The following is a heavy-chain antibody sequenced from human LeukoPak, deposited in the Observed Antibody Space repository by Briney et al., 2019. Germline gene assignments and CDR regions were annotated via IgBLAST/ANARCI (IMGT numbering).Heavy chain of an antibody. CDR3: ARGRDIVVVVAANAFDY. CDR1: GYSISSGYY. Sequence: SETLSLTCAVSGYSISSGYYWGFLRQPPGKGLEWVGIIYHGGSTYYNPSLKSRVTISVDTTKNQFSLRLSSVTAADTAVYYCARGRDIVVVVAANAFDYWGQGTLVTVSS. V-gene: IGHV4-38-2*01. D-gene: IGHD2-15*01. J-gene: IGHJ4*02. CDR2: IYHGGST.